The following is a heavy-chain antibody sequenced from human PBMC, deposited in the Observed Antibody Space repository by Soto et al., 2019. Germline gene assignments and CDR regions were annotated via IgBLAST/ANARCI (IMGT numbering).Heavy chain of an antibody. V-gene: IGHV4-39*02. CDR1: GGSISSTNYF. D-gene: IGHD3-22*01. CDR3: ARDFSMVVVAPGY. J-gene: IGHJ4*02. CDR2: IHYSGST. Sequence: SETLTLTCTVSGGSISSTNYFWGWIRQPPGKGLEWIGSIHYSGSTYYNLSLKSRATISVDTSKNQFSLKLTSVTAADTAVYYCARDFSMVVVAPGYWGQGTLVTVSS.